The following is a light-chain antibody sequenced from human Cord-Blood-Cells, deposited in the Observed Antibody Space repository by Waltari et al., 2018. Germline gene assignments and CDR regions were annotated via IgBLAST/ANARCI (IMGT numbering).Light chain of an antibody. J-gene: IGKJ3*01. CDR3: QQSNSTPRFT. Sequence: DIQMTQSPSSLSASVGDRVTITCRASQSISSYLNWYQQKPGKAPKLLIYAASSLQSGVPSRFSGSGSGRDFTLTISSRQPEDVATYYCQQSNSTPRFTFGPGTKVDIK. V-gene: IGKV1-39*01. CDR1: QSISSY. CDR2: AAS.